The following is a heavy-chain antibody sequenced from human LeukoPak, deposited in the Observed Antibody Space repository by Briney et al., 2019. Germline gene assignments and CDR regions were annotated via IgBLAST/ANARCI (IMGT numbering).Heavy chain of an antibody. V-gene: IGHV3-23*01. D-gene: IGHD1-26*01. CDR1: GFTFSSYA. Sequence: GGSLRLSCAASGFTFSSYAMSWVRQAPGKGLEWVSAISGSGGSTYYADSVRGRFTISRDNSKKTVDLQMNSLRVDDTAVYYCAKRSTAIVLTSYSDLWGQGTLVTVSS. CDR3: AKRSTAIVLTSYSDL. J-gene: IGHJ4*02. CDR2: ISGSGGST.